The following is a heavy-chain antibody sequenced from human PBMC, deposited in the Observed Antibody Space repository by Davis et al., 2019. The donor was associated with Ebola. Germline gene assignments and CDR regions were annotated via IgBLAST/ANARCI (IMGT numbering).Heavy chain of an antibody. CDR2: IYYSGST. D-gene: IGHD2-2*01. CDR3: ARLGGYCSSTSCSDYYYYGMDV. J-gene: IGHJ6*02. Sequence: SETLSLTCTVSGGSISSSSYYWSWIRQPPGKGLEWIGYIYYSGSTNYNPSLKSRVTISVDTSKNQFSLKLSSVTAADTAVYYCARLGGYCSSTSCSDYYYYGMDVWGQGTTVTVSS. V-gene: IGHV4-61*05. CDR1: GGSISSSSYY.